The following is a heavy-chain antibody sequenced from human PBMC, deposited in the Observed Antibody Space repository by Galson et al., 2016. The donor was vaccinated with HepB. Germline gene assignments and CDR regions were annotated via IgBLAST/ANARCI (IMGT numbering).Heavy chain of an antibody. J-gene: IGHJ5*02. V-gene: IGHV3-7*01. CDR3: ARSGEPS. Sequence: SLRLSCVTSGFTFSSYWMTWVRQAPGKGLEWVANINQDGIEKYYVGSVEGRFTISRDNAKKSLYLQMDSLRAEDTAAYYCARSGEPSWGQGTLVTVSS. D-gene: IGHD4-17*01. CDR1: GFTFSSYW. CDR2: INQDGIEK.